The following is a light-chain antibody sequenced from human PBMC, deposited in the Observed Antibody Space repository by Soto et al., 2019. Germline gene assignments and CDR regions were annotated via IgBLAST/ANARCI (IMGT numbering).Light chain of an antibody. CDR1: SSDVGGYNY. J-gene: IGLJ1*01. CDR3: RSYTGSSTFV. V-gene: IGLV2-14*01. Sequence: QSVLTQPASVSGSPGQSITISCTGTSSDVGGYNYVSWYQQLPGKAPKLMIYDVNNRPSGVSNRFSGSKSGNTASLTISGLQADDEADYYCRSYTGSSTFVFGTGTKVTVL. CDR2: DVN.